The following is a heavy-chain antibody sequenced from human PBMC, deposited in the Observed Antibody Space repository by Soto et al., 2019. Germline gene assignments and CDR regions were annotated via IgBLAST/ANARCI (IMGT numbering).Heavy chain of an antibody. CDR3: ASYSSGWYDDIY. CDR1: GDSVSSGSYF. Sequence: SETLSLTCTVSGDSVSSGSYFWSWIRQPPGRGLEWIGYIYYSGSTSYNPSLKSRVTISVDTSKNQFSLKLSSVTAADTAVYYCASYSSGWYDDIYWGQGTLVTVSS. V-gene: IGHV4-61*01. D-gene: IGHD6-19*01. J-gene: IGHJ4*02. CDR2: IYYSGST.